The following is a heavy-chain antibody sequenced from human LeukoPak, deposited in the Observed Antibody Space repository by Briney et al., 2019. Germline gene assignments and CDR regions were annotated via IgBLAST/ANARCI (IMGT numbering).Heavy chain of an antibody. D-gene: IGHD3-3*01. J-gene: IGHJ4*02. CDR1: GFTFSSYW. Sequence: PGGSLRLSCAAHGFTFSSYWMRWVRQAPGKGLEWVANIKKDGSEKYYVDSVKGRFTISRDNAKNSLYLQMNSLRAEDTAVYYCATENPYYGFWSGYSGGYFDYWGQGTLVTVSS. CDR3: ATENPYYGFWSGYSGGYFDY. CDR2: IKKDGSEK. V-gene: IGHV3-7*01.